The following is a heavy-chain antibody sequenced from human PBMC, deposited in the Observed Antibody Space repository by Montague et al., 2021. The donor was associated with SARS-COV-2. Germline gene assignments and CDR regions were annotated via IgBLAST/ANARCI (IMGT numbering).Heavy chain of an antibody. D-gene: IGHD2/OR15-2a*01. V-gene: IGHV2-5*02. CDR3: AHIRRMYYFDD. Sequence: PALVTPTQTLTLTCTFSGLSLSSSGVGVGWIRQPPGKAPEWLALTYRDDDTRYRPPLKSRLTVTQGSSKNQVVLTLTNMDTVDTATYFCAHIRRMYYFDDWGQGTLVTVPS. J-gene: IGHJ4*02. CDR1: GLSLSSSGVG. CDR2: TYRDDDT.